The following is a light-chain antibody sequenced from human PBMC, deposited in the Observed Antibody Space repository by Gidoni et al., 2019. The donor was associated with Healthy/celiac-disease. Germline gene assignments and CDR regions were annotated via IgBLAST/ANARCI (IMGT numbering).Light chain of an antibody. CDR1: QSISSY. J-gene: IGKJ3*01. V-gene: IGKV1-39*01. CDR3: QQSCSTLPEGT. Sequence: DIQMTQSPSSLSASVGDRVTITCRASQSISSYLNWYQQKPGKAPKLLIYAASSLQSGVPSRFSGSGSGTDFTLTISSLQPEDFATYYCQQSCSTLPEGTFGPGTKVDIK. CDR2: AAS.